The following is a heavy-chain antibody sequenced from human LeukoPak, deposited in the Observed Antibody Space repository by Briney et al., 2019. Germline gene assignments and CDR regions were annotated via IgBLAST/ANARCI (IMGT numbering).Heavy chain of an antibody. CDR2: IYSSGSA. CDR3: ARVSVTTTSDAFDI. J-gene: IGHJ3*02. V-gene: IGHV3-53*01. D-gene: IGHD4-17*01. CDR1: GFTVSSNY. Sequence: GGSLRLSCAASGFTVSSNYMSWVRQSPGKGLEWVSIIYSSGSAYYPDSLKGRFTISRDNSKNALYLQVNSLRAEDTAIYYCARVSVTTTSDAFDIWGQGTMVTVSS.